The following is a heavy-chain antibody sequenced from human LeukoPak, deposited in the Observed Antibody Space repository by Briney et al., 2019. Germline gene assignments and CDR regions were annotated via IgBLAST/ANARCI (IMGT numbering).Heavy chain of an antibody. D-gene: IGHD3-3*01. Sequence: ASVNVSCKASGYTFTNYGISWVRQAPAQGLEWVGWIRGDNGNTNYAQKFQGRVTVTADTSTSIAYMELRSLRSDDTAVYYCATYDFWSGLCAYWGQGTLVTVSS. CDR3: ATYDFWSGLCAY. CDR1: GYTFTNYG. CDR2: IRGDNGNT. J-gene: IGHJ4*02. V-gene: IGHV1-18*04.